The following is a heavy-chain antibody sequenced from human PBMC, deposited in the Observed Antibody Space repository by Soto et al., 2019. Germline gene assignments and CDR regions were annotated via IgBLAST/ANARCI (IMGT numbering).Heavy chain of an antibody. CDR1: GYTFTSYG. CDR2: IIPIFGTA. Sequence: ASVKVSCKASGYTFTSYGISWLRQAPGQGLEWMGGIIPIFGTANYAQKFQGRVTITADESTSTAYMELSSLRSEDTAVYYCARDSSTQVPGAFDIWGQGTMVTVSS. V-gene: IGHV1-69*13. D-gene: IGHD2-2*01. CDR3: ARDSSTQVPGAFDI. J-gene: IGHJ3*02.